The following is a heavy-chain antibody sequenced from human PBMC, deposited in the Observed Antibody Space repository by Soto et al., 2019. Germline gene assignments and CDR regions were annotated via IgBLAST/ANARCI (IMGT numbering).Heavy chain of an antibody. D-gene: IGHD1-26*01. CDR3: ARDLGASPFDY. Sequence: GVSMRLSCAAAGGIIINSGIHWVRQAPGKGLEWVAAIWGDGDGSQRHYADSVKGRLTISRDNSENTVHLQMNGLRAEDTAVYYCARDLGASPFDYWGQGTLVIVSS. CDR2: IWGDGDGSQR. J-gene: IGHJ4*02. CDR1: GGIIINSG. V-gene: IGHV3-33*01.